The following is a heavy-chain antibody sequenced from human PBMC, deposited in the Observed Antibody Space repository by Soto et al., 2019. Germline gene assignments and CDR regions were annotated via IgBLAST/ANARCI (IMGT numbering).Heavy chain of an antibody. V-gene: IGHV1-2*02. CDR3: ARFYLSEAPEEMVITEYYYYYGMDV. Sequence: ASVKVSCKASGYTFTGYYMHWVRQAPGQGLEWMGWINPNSGSTNYAQKFQGRVTMTRDTSISTAYMELSRLRSDDTAVYYCARFYLSEAPEEMVITEYYYYYGMDVWGQGTTVTVSS. D-gene: IGHD3-22*01. J-gene: IGHJ6*02. CDR2: INPNSGST. CDR1: GYTFTGYY.